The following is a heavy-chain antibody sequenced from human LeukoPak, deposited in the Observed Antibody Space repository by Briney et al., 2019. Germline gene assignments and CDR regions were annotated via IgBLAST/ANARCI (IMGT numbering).Heavy chain of an antibody. CDR2: ISWNSGSI. CDR1: GFTFDDYA. V-gene: IGHV3-9*01. J-gene: IGHJ1*01. Sequence: GGSLRLSCAAPGFTFDDYAMHWVRQAPGKGLEWVSGISWNSGSIGYADSVKGRFTISRDNAKNSLYLQMNSLRPEDTALYYCAKEGSSGWFEYFQHWGQGTLVTVSS. CDR3: AKEGSSGWFEYFQH. D-gene: IGHD6-19*01.